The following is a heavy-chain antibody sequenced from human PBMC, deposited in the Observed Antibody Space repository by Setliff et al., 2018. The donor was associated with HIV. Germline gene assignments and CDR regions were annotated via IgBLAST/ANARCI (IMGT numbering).Heavy chain of an antibody. V-gene: IGHV4-38-2*01. J-gene: IGHJ4*02. Sequence: SETLSLTCAVSGYSISSGYYWAWIRQSPGKGLDWIGSIHHSGTTYYSPSLKSRVTISVDTTTNQVSLQVNSVTAVDTAVYYCARVPHRVVGTTTLLYHFDYWGLGTLVTVSS. D-gene: IGHD1-26*01. CDR3: ARVPHRVVGTTTLLYHFDY. CDR2: IHHSGTT. CDR1: GYSISSGYY.